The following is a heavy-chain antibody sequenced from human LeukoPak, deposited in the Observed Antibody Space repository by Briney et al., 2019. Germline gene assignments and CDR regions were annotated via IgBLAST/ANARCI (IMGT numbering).Heavy chain of an antibody. V-gene: IGHV1-2*02. J-gene: IGHJ4*02. D-gene: IGHD5-18*01. CDR1: GYSFTCYY. Sequence: GASVKVSCKASGYSFTCYYMHWVRQAPGQGLEWMGWINPNSGGTKYAQKFKGRVTMTRDTSISTAYMELSRLRSDDTAVYYCARVDTAMVAGGGDYWGQGTLVTVSS. CDR3: ARVDTAMVAGGGDY. CDR2: INPNSGGT.